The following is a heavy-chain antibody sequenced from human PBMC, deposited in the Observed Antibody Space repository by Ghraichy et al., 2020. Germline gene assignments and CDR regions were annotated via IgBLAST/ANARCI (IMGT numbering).Heavy chain of an antibody. Sequence: ASVKVSCQTSGYTFHNYAITWVRQAPGQGLECLGWINGYNGDTTYARKLQGRVTMTTDTSTATAYMELRSLTSDDTAVYFCARAPLFCSTISCFSLKYFGMDVWGQETTVTVYS. D-gene: IGHD2-2*01. CDR1: GYTFHNYA. CDR2: INGYNGDT. J-gene: IGHJ6*02. V-gene: IGHV1-18*01. CDR3: ARAPLFCSTISCFSLKYFGMDV.